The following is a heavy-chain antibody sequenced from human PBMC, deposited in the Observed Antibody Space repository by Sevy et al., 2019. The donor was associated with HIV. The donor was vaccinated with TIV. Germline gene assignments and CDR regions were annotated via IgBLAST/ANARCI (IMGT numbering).Heavy chain of an antibody. Sequence: GESLKISCKGSGYTFTSYWIAWVRQMPGKGLEWMGIIYPGDSDTRYSPSFQGQVTISADKSISTAYLQWSSLKASDTAIYYCARQRVIAARQTNWYFDLWGRGTQVTVSS. CDR1: GYTFTSYW. V-gene: IGHV5-51*01. CDR2: IYPGDSDT. CDR3: ARQRVIAARQTNWYFDL. J-gene: IGHJ2*01. D-gene: IGHD6-6*01.